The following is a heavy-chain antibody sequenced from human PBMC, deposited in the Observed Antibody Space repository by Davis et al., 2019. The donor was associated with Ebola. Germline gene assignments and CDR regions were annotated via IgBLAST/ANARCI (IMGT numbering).Heavy chain of an antibody. CDR2: IIPIFGTA. Sequence: SVKVSCKASGGTFSSYAISWVRQAPGQGLEWMGGIIPIFGTANYAQKFQGRVTITADESTSTAYMELSSLKTEDTAVYYCTTTTTHFDYWGQGTLVTVSS. CDR1: GGTFSSYA. CDR3: TTTTTHFDY. V-gene: IGHV1-69*13. J-gene: IGHJ4*02. D-gene: IGHD1-26*01.